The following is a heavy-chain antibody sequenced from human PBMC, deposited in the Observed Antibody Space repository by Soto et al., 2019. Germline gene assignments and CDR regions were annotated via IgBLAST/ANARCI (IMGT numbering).Heavy chain of an antibody. CDR3: ARGADWSETNLIDY. V-gene: IGHV1-69*01. J-gene: IGHJ4*02. CDR1: GGTFSSYA. Sequence: QVQLVQSGAEVKKPGSSVKVSCKASGGTFSSYAISWVRQAPGQGLEWMGGIIPIFGTANYAQKFQGRVTITADESTSTADMELSSLRSEDTAVYYCARGADWSETNLIDYWGQGTLVTVSS. CDR2: IIPIFGTA. D-gene: IGHD1-1*01.